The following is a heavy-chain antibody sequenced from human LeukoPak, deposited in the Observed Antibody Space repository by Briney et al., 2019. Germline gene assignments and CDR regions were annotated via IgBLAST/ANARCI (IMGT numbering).Heavy chain of an antibody. CDR3: ARLVDTSMARFDY. D-gene: IGHD5-18*01. J-gene: IGHJ4*02. V-gene: IGHV5-51*01. CDR2: IYPGDSDT. Sequence: GESLKISCKGSGYSFTNYWIGWVRQMPGKGLEWMGIIYPGDSDTRYSPSFQGQVTVSADKSISTAYLQWSSLKASDTAMYYCARLVDTSMARFDYWGQGTPVTVSS. CDR1: GYSFTNYW.